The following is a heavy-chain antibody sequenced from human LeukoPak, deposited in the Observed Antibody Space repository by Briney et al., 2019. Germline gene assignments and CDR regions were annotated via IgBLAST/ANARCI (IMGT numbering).Heavy chain of an antibody. V-gene: IGHV3-53*01. CDR1: GFPVDSNY. D-gene: IGHD2-15*01. CDR2: LYEDGRI. J-gene: IGHJ4*02. Sequence: GSLRLSRAASGFPVDSNYMNWVRQAPGKGLEWVSVLYEDGRIYYADSVKGRFTISRDTSKNILSLQLNGLRAEDTAVYYCARGGGYYPIDYWGQGTLVTVSS. CDR3: ARGGGYYPIDY.